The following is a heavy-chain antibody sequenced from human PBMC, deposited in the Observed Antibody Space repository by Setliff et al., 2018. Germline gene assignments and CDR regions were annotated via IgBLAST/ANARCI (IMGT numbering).Heavy chain of an antibody. CDR1: GGSISSGGYY. D-gene: IGHD3-22*01. V-gene: IGHV4-31*03. CDR2: IYYSGSTS. Sequence: SETLSLTCTVSGGSISSGGYYWSWIRQHPGKGLEWIGYIYYSGSTSYYNPSLKSRVTMSIDTSKNQFSLKLSSVTAADTAVYYCARGHPPSDSSGYYYAYWGQGTLVTVSS. J-gene: IGHJ4*02. CDR3: ARGHPPSDSSGYYYAY.